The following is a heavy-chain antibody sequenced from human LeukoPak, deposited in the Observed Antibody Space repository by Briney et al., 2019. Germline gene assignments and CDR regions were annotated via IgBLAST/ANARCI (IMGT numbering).Heavy chain of an antibody. CDR1: GYTLTELS. J-gene: IGHJ1*01. CDR2: FYAEDGET. Sequence: ASVKVSCKVSGYTLTELSMHWVRHAPGKGPEWMGGFYAEDGETIYAQRFQGRVTMTEDTSTDTAYMELSSLRSEDTAVYYCATISLYSSGWYNRYFQHWGQGTLVTVSS. D-gene: IGHD6-19*01. V-gene: IGHV1-24*01. CDR3: ATISLYSSGWYNRYFQH.